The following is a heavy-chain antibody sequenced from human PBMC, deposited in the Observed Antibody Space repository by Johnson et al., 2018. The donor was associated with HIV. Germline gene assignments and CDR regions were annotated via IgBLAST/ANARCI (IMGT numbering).Heavy chain of an antibody. V-gene: IGHV3-13*01. CDR1: GFTFSNYG. D-gene: IGHD2-2*01. J-gene: IGHJ3*01. CDR3: ASAIPGRSSLDGFDF. Sequence: VQLVESGGGVVQPGRSLRLSCAASGFTFSNYGMHWVRQATGKGLEWVSAIGTAGDTYYPGSVKGRFTISRENAKNSLYLQMNSLRAEDTAAYYCASAIPGRSSLDGFDFWGQGTMVTVSS. CDR2: IGTAGDT.